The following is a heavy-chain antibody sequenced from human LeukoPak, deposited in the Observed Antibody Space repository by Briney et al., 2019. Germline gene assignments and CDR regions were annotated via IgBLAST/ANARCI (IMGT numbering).Heavy chain of an antibody. J-gene: IGHJ4*02. CDR3: AKDLVCLGDYGDYYFDY. CDR1: GFTFSSYG. V-gene: IGHV3-30*18. CDR2: ISYDGSNK. D-gene: IGHD4-17*01. Sequence: GGSLRLSCAASGFTFSSYGMHWVRQAPGKGLEWVAVISYDGSNKYYADSVKGRFTISRDNSKNTPYLQMNSLRAEDTAVYYCAKDLVCLGDYGDYYFDYWAREPWSPSPQ.